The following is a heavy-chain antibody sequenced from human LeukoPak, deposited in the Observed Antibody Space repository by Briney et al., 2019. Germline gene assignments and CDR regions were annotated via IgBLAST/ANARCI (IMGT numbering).Heavy chain of an antibody. CDR3: ARDGRYFDWYLDY. CDR2: ISYDGSNK. Sequence: GGSLRLSCAASGFSFSSYGMHWARQAPGKGLEWVAVISYDGSNKYYADSVKGRFTISRDNAKNSLYLQMNSLRAEDTAVYYCARDGRYFDWYLDYWGQGTLVTVSS. D-gene: IGHD3-9*01. J-gene: IGHJ4*02. V-gene: IGHV3-30*03. CDR1: GFSFSSYG.